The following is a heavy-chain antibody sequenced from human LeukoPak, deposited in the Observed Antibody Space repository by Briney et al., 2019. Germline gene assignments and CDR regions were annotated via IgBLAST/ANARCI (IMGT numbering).Heavy chain of an antibody. V-gene: IGHV3-11*04. D-gene: IGHD6-13*01. CDR1: GFTFSDYY. CDR3: ARDRSSGQQLVSPPTD. Sequence: PGGSLRLSCAASGFTFSDYYMSWIRQAPGKGLEWVSYISSSGSTIYYADSVKGRFTISRDNAKNSLYLQMNSLRAEDTAVYYCARDRSSGQQLVSPPTDWGQGTLVTVSS. CDR2: ISSSGSTI. J-gene: IGHJ4*02.